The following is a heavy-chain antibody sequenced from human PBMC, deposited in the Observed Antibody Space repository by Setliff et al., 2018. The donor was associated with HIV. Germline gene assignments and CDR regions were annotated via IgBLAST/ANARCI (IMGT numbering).Heavy chain of an antibody. D-gene: IGHD3-22*01. Sequence: PGGSLRLSCAASGFTFSTYRMNWVRQAPEKGLEWVSSISSSSSYIYYADSVKGRFTISRDNAKNSLYLQMNSLRAEDTAVYYCARASYYYDSSGWVDYWGQGTLVTVSS. J-gene: IGHJ4*02. CDR3: ARASYYYDSSGWVDY. V-gene: IGHV3-21*04. CDR1: GFTFSTYR. CDR2: ISSSSSYI.